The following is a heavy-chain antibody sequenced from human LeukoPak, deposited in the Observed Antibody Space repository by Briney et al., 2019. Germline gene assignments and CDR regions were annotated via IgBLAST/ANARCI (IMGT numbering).Heavy chain of an antibody. CDR2: ISYDGSSK. D-gene: IGHD6-19*01. Sequence: GGSLRLSCAASGFTFSSYGMHWVRQAPGKGLEGEAVISYDGSSKYYADSVKGRFTISRDNSKNTLYLQMNSLRAEDTAVYYCAKDVRIAVTWFDYWGQGTLVTVSS. CDR3: AKDVRIAVTWFDY. V-gene: IGHV3-30*18. CDR1: GFTFSSYG. J-gene: IGHJ4*02.